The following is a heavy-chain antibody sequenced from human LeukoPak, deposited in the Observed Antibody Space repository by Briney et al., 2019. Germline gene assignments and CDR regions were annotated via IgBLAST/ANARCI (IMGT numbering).Heavy chain of an antibody. J-gene: IGHJ4*02. CDR3: ARDGGYCSITNCYDY. D-gene: IGHD2-2*03. CDR2: IYYSGST. Sequence: SKTLSLTCTVSGGSISSYYWSLIRQPPGKGLEWIGYIYYSGSTNYNPSLKSRVTISVDTSKNQFSLKLRSVTAADTAVYYCARDGGYCSITNCYDYWGQGTLVTVSS. CDR1: GGSISSYY. V-gene: IGHV4-59*01.